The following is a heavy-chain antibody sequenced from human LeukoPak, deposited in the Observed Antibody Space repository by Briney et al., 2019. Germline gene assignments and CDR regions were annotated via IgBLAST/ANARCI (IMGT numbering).Heavy chain of an antibody. V-gene: IGHV1-8*01. D-gene: IGHD2-2*02. CDR1: GYTFTSYD. CDR2: MNPNSGNT. Sequence: ASVKVSCKASGYTFTSYDINWVRQATGPGLEWMGLMNPNSGNTDYAQKFQGRVTMTRNTSIGTAYMELSSLRSEDTAVYYCARDQGYQLLYGNYYYYGMDVWGQGTTVTVSS. J-gene: IGHJ6*02. CDR3: ARDQGYQLLYGNYYYYGMDV.